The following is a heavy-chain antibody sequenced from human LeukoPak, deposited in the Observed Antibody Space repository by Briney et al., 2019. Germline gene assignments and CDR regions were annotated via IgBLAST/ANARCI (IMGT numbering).Heavy chain of an antibody. CDR1: GFTFSRFW. J-gene: IGHJ4*02. CDR2: IHPEGNEK. Sequence: PGGSLRLSCAASGFTFSRFWMSWVRQAPGKGLEWVANIHPEGNEKYHVDSVKGRFTISRDNAKNLLHLEMDSLRVEDMAVYYCARGDDFSGDYWGQGTLVTVSS. D-gene: IGHD3/OR15-3a*01. CDR3: ARGDDFSGDY. V-gene: IGHV3-7*04.